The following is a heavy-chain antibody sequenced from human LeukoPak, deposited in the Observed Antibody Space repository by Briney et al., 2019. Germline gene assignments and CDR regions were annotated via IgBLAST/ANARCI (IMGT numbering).Heavy chain of an antibody. D-gene: IGHD2-8*01. J-gene: IGHJ3*02. V-gene: IGHV3-7*01. Sequence: GGSLRLSCAASGFTFSSYWMSWVRQAPGKGLEWVANIKQDGSEKYYVDSVKGRFTISRDNAKNSLYLQMNSLRAEDTAVYYCARGANIVLFHFDIWGQGTMVTVSS. CDR1: GFTFSSYW. CDR2: IKQDGSEK. CDR3: ARGANIVLFHFDI.